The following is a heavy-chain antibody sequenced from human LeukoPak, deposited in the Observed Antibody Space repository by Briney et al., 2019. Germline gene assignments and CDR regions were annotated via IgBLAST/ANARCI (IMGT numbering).Heavy chain of an antibody. CDR2: ISSSSSYI. J-gene: IGHJ6*03. CDR3: ARGQWLRVYYYYMDV. CDR1: GFTFSSYS. V-gene: IGHV3-21*01. Sequence: GGSLRLSCAASGFTFSSYSMNWVRQAPGKGLEWVSSISSSSSYIYYADSVKGRFTTSRDNAKNSLYLQMNSLRAEDTAVYYCARGQWLRVYYYYMDVWGKGTTVTVSS. D-gene: IGHD5-12*01.